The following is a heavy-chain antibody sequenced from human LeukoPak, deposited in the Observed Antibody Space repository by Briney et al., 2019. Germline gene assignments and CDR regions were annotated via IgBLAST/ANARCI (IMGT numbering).Heavy chain of an antibody. Sequence: PSETLSLTCTVSGGSISSYYWSWIRQPAGKGLEWIGRIYTSGSTNYNPSLKSRVTMSVDTSKNQFSLKLSSVTAADTAVYYCARAYSSSWYARDGNYFDYWGQGTLVTVSS. CDR2: IYTSGST. CDR1: GGSISSYY. J-gene: IGHJ4*02. CDR3: ARAYSSSWYARDGNYFDY. D-gene: IGHD6-13*01. V-gene: IGHV4-4*07.